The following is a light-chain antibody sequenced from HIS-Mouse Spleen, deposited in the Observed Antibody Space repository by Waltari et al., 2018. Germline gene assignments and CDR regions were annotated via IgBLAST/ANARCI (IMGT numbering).Light chain of an antibody. CDR1: SSDVGSFNL. CDR2: EGS. J-gene: IGLJ2*01. V-gene: IGLV2-23*01. CDR3: CSYAGSSPYVV. Sequence: QSALTQPASVSGSPGQSITISCTGTSSDVGSFNLFPWYQQHPGKAPKLMIYEGSKPPSGVSNRFSGSKSGNTASLTISGLQAEDEADYYCCSYAGSSPYVVFGGGTKLTVL.